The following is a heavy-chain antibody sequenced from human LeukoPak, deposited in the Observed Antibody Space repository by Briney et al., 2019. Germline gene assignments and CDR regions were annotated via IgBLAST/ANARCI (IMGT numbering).Heavy chain of an antibody. CDR3: ARDRSGYGALSYYGMDV. CDR2: IYSGGST. Sequence: GGSLRLSCAASGFTVSSNYMSWVRQAPGKGLEWVSVIYSGGSTYYADSVKGRFTISRDNSKNTLYLQMNSLRAEDTAVYYCARDRSGYGALSYYGMDVWGQGTTVTVSS. CDR1: GFTVSSNY. V-gene: IGHV3-66*01. D-gene: IGHD5-12*01. J-gene: IGHJ6*02.